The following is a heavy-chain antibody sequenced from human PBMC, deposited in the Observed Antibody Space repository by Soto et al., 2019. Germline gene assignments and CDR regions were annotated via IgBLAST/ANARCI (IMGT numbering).Heavy chain of an antibody. CDR2: INHTGGS. CDR1: GGSFSGYY. CDR3: AREVGYYSATRRNLYFDY. D-gene: IGHD2-2*01. Sequence: AETLSLTCAVSGGSFSGYYWSWVRQPPGKGLEWIGDINHTGGSNYNPSLKSRVMISVDTAKTQFSLNVTSVTAADTAVYYCAREVGYYSATRRNLYFDYWGPGTLVTVSS. V-gene: IGHV4-34*01. J-gene: IGHJ4*02.